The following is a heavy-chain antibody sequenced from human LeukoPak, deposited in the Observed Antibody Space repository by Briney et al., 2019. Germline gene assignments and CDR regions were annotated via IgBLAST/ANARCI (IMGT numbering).Heavy chain of an antibody. Sequence: ASVKVSCKASGYTFTGYYMHWVRQAPGQGLEWMGWINPNSGGTNYAQKFQGRVTMTRDTSISTAYMALSRLRSDDTDVYYCARAGYSYGLARATYYYYYYMDVWGKGTTVTVSS. CDR3: ARAGYSYGLARATYYYYYYMDV. D-gene: IGHD5-18*01. CDR1: GYTFTGYY. CDR2: INPNSGGT. J-gene: IGHJ6*03. V-gene: IGHV1-2*02.